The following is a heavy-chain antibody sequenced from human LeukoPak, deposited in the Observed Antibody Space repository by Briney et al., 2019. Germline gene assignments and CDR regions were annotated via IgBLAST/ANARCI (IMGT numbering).Heavy chain of an antibody. V-gene: IGHV3-9*01. CDR1: GFTYDDYA. CDR3: AKGVFVGATNGYYFDY. CDR2: TSWNSGSI. J-gene: IGHJ4*02. Sequence: GRSLRLSCAANGFTYDDYAMHWVRQAPGTGLERVSGTSWNSGSIGYADSVKGRFTISRDNAKIFLYLQMNSLRAEDTALYYCAKGVFVGATNGYYFDYWGQGTLVTVSS. D-gene: IGHD1-26*01.